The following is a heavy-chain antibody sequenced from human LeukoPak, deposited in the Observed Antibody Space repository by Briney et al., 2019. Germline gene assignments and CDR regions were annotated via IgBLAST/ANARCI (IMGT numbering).Heavy chain of an antibody. CDR2: ISGSGGST. Sequence: GGSLSLSCVVSGVTFSSYAMSWVRQPPGKGLEWVSAISGSGGSTYYADPVKGRFTTSRYNSKNPLYLQMNSLRAEDTAIYFCAKETYSLSPAGYFQHWGQGTLDTVSS. J-gene: IGHJ1*01. V-gene: IGHV3-23*01. CDR1: GVTFSSYA. CDR3: AKETYSLSPAGYFQH. D-gene: IGHD5-12*01.